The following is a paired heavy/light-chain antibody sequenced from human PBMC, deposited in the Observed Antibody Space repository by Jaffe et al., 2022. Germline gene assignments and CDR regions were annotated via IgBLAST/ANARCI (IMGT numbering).Heavy chain of an antibody. V-gene: IGHV4-34*01. D-gene: IGHD3-3*01. CDR3: ARVSRDYDFWSGYSYYYYYYMDV. Sequence: QVQLQQWGAGLLKPSETLSLTCAVYGGSFSGYYWSWIRQPPGKGLEWIGEINHSGSTNYNPSLKSRVTISVDTSKNQFSLKLSSVTAADTAVYYCARVSRDYDFWSGYSYYYYYYMDVWGKGTTVTVSS. J-gene: IGHJ6*03. CDR1: GGSFSGYY. CDR2: INHSGST.
Light chain of an antibody. CDR2: GKN. CDR1: SLRSYY. CDR3: NSRDSSGNHSV. V-gene: IGLV3-19*01. Sequence: SSELTQDPAVSVALGQTVRITCQGDSLRSYYASWYQQKPGQAPVLVIYGKNNRPSGIPDRFSGSSSGNTASLTITGAQAEDEADYYCNSRDSSGNHSVFGGGTKLTVL. J-gene: IGLJ3*02.